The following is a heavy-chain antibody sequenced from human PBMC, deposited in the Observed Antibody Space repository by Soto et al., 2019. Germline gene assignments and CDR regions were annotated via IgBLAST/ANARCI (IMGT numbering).Heavy chain of an antibody. CDR3: AKIRLAYCGGDCSFHY. CDR2: ISYDGSNK. CDR1: GFTFSSYG. J-gene: IGHJ4*02. Sequence: QVQLVESGGGVVQPGRSLRLSCAASGFTFSSYGMHWVRQAPGKGLEWVAVISYDGSNKYYADSVKGRFTISRDNSKNTLYLQMNSLRAEDTAVYYCAKIRLAYCGGDCSFHYWGQGTLVTVSS. V-gene: IGHV3-30*18. D-gene: IGHD2-21*02.